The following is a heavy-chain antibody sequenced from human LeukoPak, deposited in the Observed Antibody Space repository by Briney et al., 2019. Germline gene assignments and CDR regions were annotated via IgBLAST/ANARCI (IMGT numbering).Heavy chain of an antibody. Sequence: GGSLRLSCAASGFTFSSYSMNWVRQAPGKGLEWVSSVGTSGSGTYYADSVKGRFTISRDNSKNTLSLLMNSLRAEDTAVYYCATSRFLWGQGTLVTVSS. CDR1: GFTFSSYS. J-gene: IGHJ4*02. CDR2: VGTSGSGT. D-gene: IGHD2/OR15-2a*01. CDR3: ATSRFL. V-gene: IGHV3-23*01.